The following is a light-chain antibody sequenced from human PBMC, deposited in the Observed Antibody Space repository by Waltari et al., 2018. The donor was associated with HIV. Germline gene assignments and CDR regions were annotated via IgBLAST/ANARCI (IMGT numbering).Light chain of an antibody. J-gene: IGKJ1*01. CDR2: GAA. CDR1: QSVIIN. Sequence: IVLTQSPAPLSVSPGERAPLSCRASQSVIINLAWYQQKPGQAPRLLSYGAATRDTGIPARFSGSGSGTEFTLTISSLQSEDCAVYYCQQYNNWPAPVKFGQGTKVEIK. CDR3: QQYNNWPAPVK. V-gene: IGKV3-15*01.